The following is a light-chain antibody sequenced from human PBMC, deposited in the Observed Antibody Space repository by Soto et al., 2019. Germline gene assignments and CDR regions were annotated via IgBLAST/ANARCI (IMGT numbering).Light chain of an antibody. CDR2: YDS. CDR1: NIGSKS. V-gene: IGLV3-21*04. J-gene: IGLJ2*01. Sequence: SYELTQPPSVSVAPGKTARITCGGNNIGSKSVHWYQQKPGQAPVLVIYYDSDRPSGIPERFSGSNSGNTATLTISRVEAGEEADYYCQVWDSSSDHVVFGGGTTLTVL. CDR3: QVWDSSSDHVV.